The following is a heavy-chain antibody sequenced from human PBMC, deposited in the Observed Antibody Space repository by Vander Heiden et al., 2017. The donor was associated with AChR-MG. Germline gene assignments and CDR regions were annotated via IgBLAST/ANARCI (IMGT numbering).Heavy chain of an antibody. J-gene: IGHJ3*02. CDR3: ARIPITFIDKTGDDAFDI. CDR2: TYYRSTWFN. V-gene: IGHV6-1*01. CDR1: GDSVSSNSAA. Sequence: QVQLHQSGPGLVKPSQTLSLTCAISGDSVSSNSAAWNWIRQSPSRGLEWLGRTYYRSTWFNDYAESVRGRITINIDTSKNQFSLQLNSVTPEDTAVYYCARIPITFIDKTGDDAFDIWGQGTMVTVSS. D-gene: IGHD7-27*01.